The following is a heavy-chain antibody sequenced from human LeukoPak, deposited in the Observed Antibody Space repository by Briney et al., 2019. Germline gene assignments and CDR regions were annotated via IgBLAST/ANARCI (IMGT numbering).Heavy chain of an antibody. V-gene: IGHV3-23*01. CDR3: PRRTSQLDFDAFDI. CDR1: GFTFGSYA. Sequence: PGGSLSLSCAASGFTFGSYAMSWVRQAPGKGLEWVSAIGGSGASAYYADSVKGRFTISRDNSKNTRYLQMNSLRAEDTAVYYCPRRTSQLDFDAFDIWGQGTMVTVSS. D-gene: IGHD1-1*01. CDR2: IGGSGASA. J-gene: IGHJ3*02.